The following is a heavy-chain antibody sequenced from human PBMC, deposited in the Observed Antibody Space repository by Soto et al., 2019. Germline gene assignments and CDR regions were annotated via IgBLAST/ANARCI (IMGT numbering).Heavy chain of an antibody. D-gene: IGHD4-17*01. J-gene: IGHJ5*02. Sequence: QVQLQESGPGLVKPSQTLSLTCSVSVGSISSGSYYWSWIRQHPGKGLEWIGYIYYSGSTYYNPSLKRRVSMSIDTSENQFSMKLSYVTAADTAVYYCASVPYGDYDWFDTWGQGTLVNVSS. CDR2: IYYSGST. CDR3: ASVPYGDYDWFDT. V-gene: IGHV4-31*03. CDR1: VGSISSGSYY.